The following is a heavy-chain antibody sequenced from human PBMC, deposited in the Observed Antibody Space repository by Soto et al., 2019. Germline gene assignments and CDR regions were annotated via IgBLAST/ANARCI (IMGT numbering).Heavy chain of an antibody. CDR2: INHSGST. CDR3: ARSDVITFGGVIVGPSSDY. J-gene: IGHJ4*02. V-gene: IGHV4-34*01. CDR1: GGSFSGYY. Sequence: SETLSLTCAVYGGSFSGYYWSWIRQPPGKGLEWIGEINHSGSTNYNPSLKSRVTISVDTSKNQFSLKLSSVTAADTAVYYCARSDVITFGGVIVGPSSDYWGQGTLVTGSS. D-gene: IGHD3-16*02.